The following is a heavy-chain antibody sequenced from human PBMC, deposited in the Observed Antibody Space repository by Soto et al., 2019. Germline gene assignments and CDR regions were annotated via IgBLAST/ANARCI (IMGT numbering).Heavy chain of an antibody. D-gene: IGHD5-18*01. CDR3: ARQNSYGYYYYGLDV. CDR1: GYSFANYR. J-gene: IGHJ6*02. CDR2: ICPGDSET. V-gene: IGHV5-51*01. Sequence: GESLKISCKGSGYSFANYRIGWVRQMPGKGLEWMGIICPGDSETRYSPSFQGQVTISADKSISTAHLQWSSLKASDTALYYCARQNSYGYYYYGLDVWGQGTTVTVSS.